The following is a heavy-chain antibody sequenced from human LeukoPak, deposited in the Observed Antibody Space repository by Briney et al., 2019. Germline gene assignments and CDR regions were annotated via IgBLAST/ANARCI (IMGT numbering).Heavy chain of an antibody. CDR1: GFTFSSST. Sequence: VASVKVSCKASGFTFSSSTMKWLRQARGQRLEWIGWIVVGSGNTHYAQKFQERVTITRDMSTSTAYMELSSLRSEDTAVYYCAAVRSSYYYYGMDVWGQGTTVTVSS. D-gene: IGHD6-6*01. CDR2: IVVGSGNT. CDR3: AAVRSSYYYYGMDV. J-gene: IGHJ6*02. V-gene: IGHV1-58*02.